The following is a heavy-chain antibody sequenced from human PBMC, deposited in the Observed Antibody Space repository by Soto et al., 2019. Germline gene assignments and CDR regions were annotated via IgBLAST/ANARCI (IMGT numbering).Heavy chain of an antibody. CDR2: INPADSDI. Sequence: GWIRQPPGKGLEWMGIINPADSDIKYSPSFQGQVTISADKSISTAYLQWSSLKASDTAMYYCARHTTGIAAAGTSAFDIWGQGTMVTVSS. D-gene: IGHD6-13*01. J-gene: IGHJ3*02. CDR3: ARHTTGIAAAGTSAFDI. V-gene: IGHV5-51*01.